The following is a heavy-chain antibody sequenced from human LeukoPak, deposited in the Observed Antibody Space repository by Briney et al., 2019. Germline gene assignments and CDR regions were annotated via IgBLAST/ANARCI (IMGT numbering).Heavy chain of an antibody. CDR1: GFTFSSYA. J-gene: IGHJ6*02. CDR3: ARGPSIAVAGRKYGGMDV. D-gene: IGHD6-19*01. V-gene: IGHV3-30-3*01. CDR2: ISYDGSNK. Sequence: AGGSLRLSCAASGFTFSSYAMHWVRQAPGKGLEWVAVISYDGSNKYYADSVKGRFTISRDNSKNTLYLQMNSLRAEDTAVYYCARGPSIAVAGRKYGGMDVWGQGTTVTVSS.